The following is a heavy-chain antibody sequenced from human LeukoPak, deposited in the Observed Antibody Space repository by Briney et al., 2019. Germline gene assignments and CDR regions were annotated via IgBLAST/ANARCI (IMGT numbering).Heavy chain of an antibody. Sequence: GGSLRLSCAASGFTFSSYEMNWVRQAPGKGLEWVSYISSSGSTIYYADSVKGRFTISRDNAKSSLYLQMSSLRAEDTAVYYCAREYNWKQEGAFDIWGQGTMVTVSS. CDR3: AREYNWKQEGAFDI. V-gene: IGHV3-48*03. CDR1: GFTFSSYE. J-gene: IGHJ3*02. D-gene: IGHD1-20*01. CDR2: ISSSGSTI.